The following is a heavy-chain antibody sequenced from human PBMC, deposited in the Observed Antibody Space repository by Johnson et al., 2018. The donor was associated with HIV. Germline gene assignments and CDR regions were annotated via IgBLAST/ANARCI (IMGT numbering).Heavy chain of an antibody. D-gene: IGHD1-26*01. CDR2: TNRDGSTT. Sequence: VQLVESGGGLVQPGGSLRLSCAASGLIFSRSWIHWVRQAPVKGLVWVSRTNRDGSTTTYADSVKGRFTISRDNSKNTLYLQMNSLRAEDTAVYYCAKDRTSGSYSDDAFDIWGQGTMVTVSS. CDR3: AKDRTSGSYSDDAFDI. CDR1: GLIFSRSW. V-gene: IGHV3-74*01. J-gene: IGHJ3*02.